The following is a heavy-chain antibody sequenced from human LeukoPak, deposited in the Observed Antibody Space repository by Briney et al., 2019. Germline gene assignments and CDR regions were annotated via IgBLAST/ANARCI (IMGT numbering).Heavy chain of an antibody. CDR2: ISYDGSNK. V-gene: IGHV3-30*18. Sequence: GGSLRLSCAASGFTFSSYGMHWVRQAPGKGLEWVAVISYDGSNKYYADSVKGRFTISRDNSKNTLYLQMNSLRAEDTAVYYCAKVLGFGENDYWGQGTLVTVSS. CDR3: AKVLGFGENDY. D-gene: IGHD3-10*01. J-gene: IGHJ4*02. CDR1: GFTFSSYG.